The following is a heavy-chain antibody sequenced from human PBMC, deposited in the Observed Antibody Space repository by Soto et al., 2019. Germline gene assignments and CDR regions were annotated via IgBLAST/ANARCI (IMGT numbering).Heavy chain of an antibody. V-gene: IGHV3-11*04. CDR1: GFTFRDYY. Sequence: GGSQRLSCTASGFTFRDYYMSWIRQAPGKGLEWVSCISSSGSTIYYADSVKGRFTISRDSAKNTLYLEVNTLRGEDTAVYYCAVSVAGPTAIAYWGQGTLVTVSS. CDR3: AVSVAGPTAIAY. CDR2: ISSSGSTI. J-gene: IGHJ4*02. D-gene: IGHD6-19*01.